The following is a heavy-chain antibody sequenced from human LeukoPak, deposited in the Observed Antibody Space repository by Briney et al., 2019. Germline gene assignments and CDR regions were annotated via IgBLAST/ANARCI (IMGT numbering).Heavy chain of an antibody. J-gene: IGHJ4*02. Sequence: GASVKVSCKASGYTFTSYGISWVRQAPGQGLEWMGWISAYNGNTNYAQKLQGRVTMTTDTSTSTAYMELRSLRSDDTAVYYCARIMITFGGGRHFDYWGQGTLVTVSS. CDR3: ARIMITFGGGRHFDY. CDR2: ISAYNGNT. D-gene: IGHD3-16*01. V-gene: IGHV1-18*01. CDR1: GYTFTSYG.